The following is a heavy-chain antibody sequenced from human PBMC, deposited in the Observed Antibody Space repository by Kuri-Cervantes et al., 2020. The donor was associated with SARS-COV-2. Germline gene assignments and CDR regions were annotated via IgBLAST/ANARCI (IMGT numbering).Heavy chain of an antibody. CDR2: ISYDGSNK. Sequence: LSLTCAASGFTFSSYGMHWVRQAPGKGLEWVAVISYDGSNKYYADSVKGRFTISRDNSKNTLYLQMNSLRAEDTAVYYCAKDQGDSYGISYFDYWGQGTLVTVSS. CDR3: AKDQGDSYGISYFDY. J-gene: IGHJ4*02. CDR1: GFTFSSYG. D-gene: IGHD5-18*01. V-gene: IGHV3-30*18.